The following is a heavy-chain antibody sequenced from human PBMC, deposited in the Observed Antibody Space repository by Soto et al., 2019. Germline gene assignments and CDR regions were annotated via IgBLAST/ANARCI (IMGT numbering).Heavy chain of an antibody. V-gene: IGHV3-21*01. Sequence: GGSLRLSCAASGFTFSSYSMNWVRQAPGKGLEWVSSISSSSSYIYYADSVKGRFTISRDNAKNSLYLQMNSLRAEDTAVYYCARAATLRGVHGDYVSTYYYYYMDVWGKGTTVTVSS. CDR2: ISSSSSYI. CDR1: GFTFSSYS. J-gene: IGHJ6*03. D-gene: IGHD4-17*01. CDR3: ARAATLRGVHGDYVSTYYYYYMDV.